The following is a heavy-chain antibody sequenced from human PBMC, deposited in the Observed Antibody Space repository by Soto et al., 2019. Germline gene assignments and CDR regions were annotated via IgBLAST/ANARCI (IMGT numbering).Heavy chain of an antibody. J-gene: IGHJ4*02. Sequence: EVQLVESGGCLVQPGGSLRLSCAASGFTFSTYWMSWVRQAPGKGLEWVANIKQDGSEKYYADSVKGRFTISRDNAKNSLYLQMNSLRADDTAVYYCATKDVVAAIPFDSWGQGALVTVSS. CDR3: ATKDVVAAIPFDS. CDR1: GFTFSTYW. V-gene: IGHV3-7*01. CDR2: IKQDGSEK. D-gene: IGHD5-12*01.